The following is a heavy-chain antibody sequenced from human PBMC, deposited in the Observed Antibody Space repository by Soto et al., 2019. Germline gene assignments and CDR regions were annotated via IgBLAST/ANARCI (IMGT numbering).Heavy chain of an antibody. V-gene: IGHV3-15*01. CDR2: IKSITDGGTT. D-gene: IGHD2-2*01. Sequence: EVQLVESGGGLVKPGGSLRLSCAASGITFSNAWMTWVRQAPGKGLEWVGRIKSITDGGTTDYAAPVKGRFTISRDDSKATLYLQMNNLRTEDTAVYHCTTDSADIVVVPATLGMDVWGQGTTVTVSS. CDR3: TTDSADIVVVPATLGMDV. J-gene: IGHJ6*02. CDR1: GITFSNAW.